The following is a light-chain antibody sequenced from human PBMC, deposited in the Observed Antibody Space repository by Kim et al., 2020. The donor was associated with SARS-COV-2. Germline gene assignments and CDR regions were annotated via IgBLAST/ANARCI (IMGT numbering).Light chain of an antibody. CDR1: SANIGSNT. Sequence: GQRVAISCSGSSANIGSNTVNWYQLLPGTAPKLVMEGGGGGGAGVPDRFSGSKSGTSASLAISGLQSEDEADYYCAAWDDSLNAVVFGGGTQLTVL. CDR2: GGG. V-gene: IGLV1-44*01. J-gene: IGLJ2*01. CDR3: AAWDDSLNAVV.